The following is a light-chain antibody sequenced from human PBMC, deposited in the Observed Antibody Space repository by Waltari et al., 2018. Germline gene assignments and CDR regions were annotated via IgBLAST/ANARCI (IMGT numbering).Light chain of an antibody. CDR3: SSYTSRSPLDV. CDR2: DVS. V-gene: IGLV2-14*01. CDR1: SSDVGGYNY. Sequence: QSALTQPAAVSGSPGQSITISCTGTSSDVGGYNYVSWYQQHRGKAPKLLIYDVSKRPSGFPNLFSRYKFRNTALLTIPLMQAEYEADYYLSSYTSRSPLDVFGTGSKVTDL. J-gene: IGLJ1*01.